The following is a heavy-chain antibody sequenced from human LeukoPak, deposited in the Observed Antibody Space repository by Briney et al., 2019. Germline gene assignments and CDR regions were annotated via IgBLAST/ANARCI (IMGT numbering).Heavy chain of an antibody. CDR1: GYSFTSSW. Sequence: GASLKISCKGSGYSFTSSWIGWVRQMPGKGLEWMGIIYPGDSDTRYRPSFQGQVTISADKSIRTAYLQCSSLNTSDTAMYYCARYTDHYYFGYWGQGTLVTVSS. V-gene: IGHV5-51*01. CDR2: IYPGDSDT. J-gene: IGHJ4*02. CDR3: ARYTDHYYFGY. D-gene: IGHD1-1*01.